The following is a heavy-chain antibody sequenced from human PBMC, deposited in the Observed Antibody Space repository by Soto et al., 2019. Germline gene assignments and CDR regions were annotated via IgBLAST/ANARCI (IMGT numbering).Heavy chain of an antibody. Sequence: GESLKISCKGAGYRLDGAWIGWVRQMPGKGLEWMGIIKPCGSDLRYSPSFRGQVTISADAAVNTAFLQWNSLKASDTAMYYCARQISYIGDLWGQGTLVTVSS. CDR2: IKPCGSDL. D-gene: IGHD1-26*01. V-gene: IGHV5-51*01. CDR1: GYRLDGAW. CDR3: ARQISYIGDL. J-gene: IGHJ5*02.